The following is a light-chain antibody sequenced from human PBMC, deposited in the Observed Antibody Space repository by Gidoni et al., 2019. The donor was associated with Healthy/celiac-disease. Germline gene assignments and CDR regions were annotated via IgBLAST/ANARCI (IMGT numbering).Light chain of an antibody. V-gene: IGLV1-40*01. CDR2: GNS. CDR3: QSYDSSLSGSKV. Sequence: QSVLTQPPSVSGAPGQRVPISCPGRSSNIGAGYDVPLYQQLPGTAPKLLIYGNSNRPSGVPDRFSGSKSGTSASLAITGLQAEDEADYYCQSYDSSLSGSKVFGTGTKVTVL. CDR1: SSNIGAGYD. J-gene: IGLJ1*01.